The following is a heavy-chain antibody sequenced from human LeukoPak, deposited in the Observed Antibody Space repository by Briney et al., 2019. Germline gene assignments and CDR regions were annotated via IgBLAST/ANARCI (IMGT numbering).Heavy chain of an antibody. CDR3: ASGYPKLDY. Sequence: PGRSLRLSCAASGFTFSSYGMHWVRQAPGKGLEWVAVIWYDGSNKYYADSVKGRFTISRDNSKNTLYLQMNSLRAEDTAVYYCASGYPKLDYWGQGTLVTVSS. CDR1: GFTFSSYG. D-gene: IGHD6-13*01. CDR2: IWYDGSNK. V-gene: IGHV3-33*01. J-gene: IGHJ4*02.